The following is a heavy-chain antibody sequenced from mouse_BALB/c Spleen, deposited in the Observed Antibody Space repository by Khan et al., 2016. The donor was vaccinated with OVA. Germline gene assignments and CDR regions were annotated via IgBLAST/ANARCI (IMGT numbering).Heavy chain of an antibody. Sequence: QVQLKQSGAELARPGASVKLSCKASGYTFTDYYINWVKQRTGQGLEWIGEISPGSGDTYYNERFKGKATLTADKSSSTAYKQLSRLTSDASAVYFCARRNYFGYTFAYWGQGTLVTVSA. CDR3: ARRNYFGYTFAY. J-gene: IGHJ3*01. CDR1: GYTFTDYY. CDR2: ISPGSGDT. D-gene: IGHD1-2*01. V-gene: IGHV1-77*01.